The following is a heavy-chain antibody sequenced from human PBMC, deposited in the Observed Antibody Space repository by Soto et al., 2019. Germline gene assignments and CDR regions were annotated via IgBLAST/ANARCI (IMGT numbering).Heavy chain of an antibody. Sequence: EVQLVESGGGLVQPGGSLRLSCAVSGFTFSSFWMHWVRQAPGEGLVWVSRINTDGSSTSYADSVKGRFTISRDKAKNTLYLQMNSLRVEDTAMYDCAKRGVDTFGLSYWGQGTLVTVSS. CDR1: GFTFSSFW. J-gene: IGHJ4*02. CDR2: INTDGSST. D-gene: IGHD3-10*01. V-gene: IGHV3-74*01. CDR3: AKRGVDTFGLSY.